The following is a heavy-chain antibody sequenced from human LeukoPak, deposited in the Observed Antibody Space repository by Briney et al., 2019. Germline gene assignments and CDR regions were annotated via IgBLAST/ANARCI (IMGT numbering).Heavy chain of an antibody. J-gene: IGHJ4*02. V-gene: IGHV3-30*18. Sequence: PGRSLRLSCAASGFTFSNYGMHWVRQAPGKGLEWVAVISYDGRNKCYADSVKDRFTISRDNSKKTLYLQMNSLRPEGAALYYCAKDSSRYFDWLSFTDFGLDYWGQGTLVTVSS. CDR2: ISYDGRNK. CDR1: GFTFSNYG. D-gene: IGHD3-9*01. CDR3: AKDSSRYFDWLSFTDFGLDY.